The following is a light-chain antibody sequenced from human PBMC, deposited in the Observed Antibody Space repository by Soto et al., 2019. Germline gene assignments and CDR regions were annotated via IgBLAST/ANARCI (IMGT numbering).Light chain of an antibody. CDR2: AAS. CDR1: QSVSVNS. Sequence: EIVLTQSPGTLSLSPGERATLSCRASQSVSVNSLAWYQQKGGQAPRLLIYAASTRATGVPDRFSGTGSGTDFALTISRLETDDSAVYYCQQYDNWPWTFGQGTKVEI. V-gene: IGKV3-20*01. J-gene: IGKJ1*01. CDR3: QQYDNWPWT.